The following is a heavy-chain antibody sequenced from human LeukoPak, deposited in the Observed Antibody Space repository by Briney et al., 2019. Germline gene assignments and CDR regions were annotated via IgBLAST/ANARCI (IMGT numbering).Heavy chain of an antibody. CDR2: IKSKADGGTT. J-gene: IGHJ4*03. V-gene: IGHV3-15*01. D-gene: IGHD1-26*01. CDR3: TSDLEWELLDY. CDR1: GFTFSNAW. Sequence: GGSLRLSCAASGFTFSNAWMSWVRQAPGKGLEWVGRIKSKADGGTTDYAAPVNGRFTISRDDPIKMVYLQMNSLKSEDTAVYYCTSDLEWELLDYWGQGSLVTVSS.